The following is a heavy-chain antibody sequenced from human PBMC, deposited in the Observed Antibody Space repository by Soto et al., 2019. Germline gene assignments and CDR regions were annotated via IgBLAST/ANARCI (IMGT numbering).Heavy chain of an antibody. Sequence: QVQLVESGGGVVQPGRSLRLSCAASGFTFSSCGMHWVRQAPGMGLEWVALVSNDGSNKHYADSVKGRFTISRDNSKNTLFLQMNSLRTEDTAVYYCAKVGHYFDTSGQRGGMDVWGQGTTVTVSS. CDR3: AKVGHYFDTSGQRGGMDV. CDR2: VSNDGSNK. D-gene: IGHD3-22*01. V-gene: IGHV3-30*18. CDR1: GFTFSSCG. J-gene: IGHJ6*02.